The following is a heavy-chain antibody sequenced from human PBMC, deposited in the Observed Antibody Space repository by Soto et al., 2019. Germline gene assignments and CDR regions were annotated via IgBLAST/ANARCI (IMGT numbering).Heavy chain of an antibody. V-gene: IGHV3-23*01. J-gene: IGHJ5*02. D-gene: IGHD6-19*01. Sequence: EVQLLDSGGGLVQPGGSLRLSCAASGFTFSSSAMSWVRQAPGKGLEWVSAVSGSGGTTYYADSVRGRFTISRDNSNNTLYLQMNSLRAEDTAIYFCVRCTVDTIVTSGWCHYLDPWGQGTLVTVSS. CDR2: VSGSGGTT. CDR1: GFTFSSSA. CDR3: VRCTVDTIVTSGWCHYLDP.